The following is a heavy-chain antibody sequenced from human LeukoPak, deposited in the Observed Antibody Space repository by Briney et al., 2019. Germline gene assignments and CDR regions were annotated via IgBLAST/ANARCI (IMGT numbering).Heavy chain of an antibody. Sequence: GGSLRLSCAASGFTFSTYNMIWVRQAPGKGLEWVSSISSSSNYIYYADSVKGRFTISRDNANNSLYLQMNSLRGEDTAVYCCARGWAATDVWGQGTTVTVSS. CDR3: ARGWAATDV. D-gene: IGHD3-16*01. V-gene: IGHV3-21*01. CDR2: ISSSSNYI. CDR1: GFTFSTYN. J-gene: IGHJ6*02.